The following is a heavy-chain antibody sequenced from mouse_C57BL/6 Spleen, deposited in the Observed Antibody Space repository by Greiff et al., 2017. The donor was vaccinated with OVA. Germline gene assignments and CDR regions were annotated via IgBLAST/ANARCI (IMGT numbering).Heavy chain of an antibody. CDR2: ISNLAYSI. D-gene: IGHD2-2*01. CDR3: ASYGSAMDY. CDR1: GFTFSDYG. Sequence: EVQRVESGGGLVQPGGSLKLSCAASGFTFSDYGMAWVRQAPRKGPEWVAFISNLAYSIYYADTVTGRFTISRENAKNTLYLEMSSLRSEDTAMYYCASYGSAMDYWGQGTSVTVSS. V-gene: IGHV5-15*01. J-gene: IGHJ4*01.